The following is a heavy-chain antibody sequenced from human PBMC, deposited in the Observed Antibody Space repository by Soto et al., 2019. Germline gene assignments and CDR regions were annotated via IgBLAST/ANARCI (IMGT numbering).Heavy chain of an antibody. CDR2: IIPIFATA. D-gene: IGHD6-6*01. CDR3: ARDFEYSSSALNY. V-gene: IGHV1-69*13. J-gene: IGHJ4*02. CDR1: GGTFSSYA. Sequence: SVKVSCKASGGTFSSYAISWVRQAPGQGLEWMGNIIPIFATANYAQKFQGRVTITADESTSTAYMELSSLRSEDTAVYYCARDFEYSSSALNYWGQGTLVTAPQ.